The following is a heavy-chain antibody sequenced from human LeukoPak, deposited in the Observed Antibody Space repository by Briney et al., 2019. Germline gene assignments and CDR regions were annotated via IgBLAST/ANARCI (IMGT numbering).Heavy chain of an antibody. J-gene: IGHJ6*02. CDR1: GYTFTGYY. CDR3: ARVYSPYYGMDV. D-gene: IGHD6-13*01. V-gene: IGHV1-2*02. CDR2: INPNSGGT. Sequence: ASVKVSCKASGYTFTGYYMHWVRQAPGQGLEWMGWINPNSGGTNYAQKFQGRVTMTRDTSISTAYMELSRLRSDDTAVYYCARVYSPYYGMDVWGQGTTVTVSS.